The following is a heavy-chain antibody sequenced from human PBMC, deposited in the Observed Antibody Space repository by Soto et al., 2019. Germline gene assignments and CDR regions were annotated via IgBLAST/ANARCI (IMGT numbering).Heavy chain of an antibody. D-gene: IGHD3-22*01. CDR3: ARALSYDGGGYFFAY. CDR1: GFTFSTYT. Sequence: EVQLVESGGGLVKPGGSLRLSCEASGFTFSTYTLNWVRQAPGKGLEWVSSISSSTSYIYYADSVKGRFTISRDNAKNSLYLQMNSLRAEDTAVYYCARALSYDGGGYFFAYWSQGTLVTVSS. J-gene: IGHJ4*02. V-gene: IGHV3-21*02. CDR2: ISSSTSYI.